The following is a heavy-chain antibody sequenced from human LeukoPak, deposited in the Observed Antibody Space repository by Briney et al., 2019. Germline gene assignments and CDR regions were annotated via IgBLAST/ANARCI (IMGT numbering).Heavy chain of an antibody. CDR2: IWYDGSNK. CDR1: GFTFSSYG. CDR3: AKDSGYDSSGYFYYYYYYIDV. Sequence: GRSLRLSCAASGFTFSSYGMHWVRQAPGKGLEWVAVIWYDGSNKYYADSVKGRFTISRDNSKNTLYLQMNSLRAEDTAVYYCAKDSGYDSSGYFYYYYYYIDVWSKGTTVTVSS. D-gene: IGHD3-22*01. V-gene: IGHV3-33*06. J-gene: IGHJ6*03.